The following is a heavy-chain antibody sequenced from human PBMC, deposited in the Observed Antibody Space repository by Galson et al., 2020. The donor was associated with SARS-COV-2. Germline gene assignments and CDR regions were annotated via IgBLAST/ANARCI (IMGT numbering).Heavy chain of an antibody. D-gene: IGHD2-15*01. V-gene: IGHV3-74*01. CDR3: AATRLY. CDR2: INSDGNNT. J-gene: IGHJ4*02. CDR1: GFTFSSYW. Sequence: GGSLRLSCAASGFTFSSYWMHWVRQAPGKGLVWVSRINSDGNNTNYADSVKGRFTISRDNAKNTLYLQMSSLRAEDTAVYYCAATRLYWGQGTLVTVSS.